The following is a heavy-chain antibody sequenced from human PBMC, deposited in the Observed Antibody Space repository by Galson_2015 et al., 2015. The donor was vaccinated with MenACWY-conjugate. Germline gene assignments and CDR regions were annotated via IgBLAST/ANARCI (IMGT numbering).Heavy chain of an antibody. D-gene: IGHD6-19*01. J-gene: IGHJ4*02. CDR2: IYPNGVTT. CDR1: GFTFSSYA. V-gene: IGHV3-23*01. CDR3: AKDRQPDSGWNFDY. Sequence: SLRLSCAASGFTFSSYAMSWVRQAPGKGLEWVSAIYPNGVTTYYAESVKGRFTISRDNSKNTVYLQMNSLRAEDTAVYYCAKDRQPDSGWNFDYWGQGTLVTVSS.